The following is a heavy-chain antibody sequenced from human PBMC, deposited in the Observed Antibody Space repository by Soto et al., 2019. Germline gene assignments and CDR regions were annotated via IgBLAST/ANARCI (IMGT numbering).Heavy chain of an antibody. J-gene: IGHJ6*02. V-gene: IGHV4-59*01. D-gene: IGHD3-22*01. CDR1: GGSISSYY. CDR3: ARTDSRQSYYYYGMDV. CDR2: IYYSGST. Sequence: SETLSLTCTVSGGSISSYYWSWIRQPPGKGLEWIGYIYYSGSTNYNPSLKSRVTISVDTSKNQFSLKLSSVTAADTAVYYCARTDSRQSYYYYGMDVWGQGTTVTVSS.